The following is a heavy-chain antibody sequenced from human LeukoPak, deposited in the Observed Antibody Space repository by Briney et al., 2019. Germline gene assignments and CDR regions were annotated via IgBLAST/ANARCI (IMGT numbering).Heavy chain of an antibody. CDR2: IYYSGST. D-gene: IGHD5-12*01. CDR3: ARAASGYYYASDM. J-gene: IGHJ3*02. Sequence: PSETLSLTCTVSGGSISSYYWNWIRQPPGKGLEWIGYIYYSGSTKYNPSLNSRVTMSVDTSKNQLSLNLTSVTAAETAVYYCARAASGYYYASDMWGQGTVVTVSS. CDR1: GGSISSYY. V-gene: IGHV4-59*01.